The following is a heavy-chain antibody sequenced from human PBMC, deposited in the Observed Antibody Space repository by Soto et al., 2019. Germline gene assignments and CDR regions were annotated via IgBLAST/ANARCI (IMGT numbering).Heavy chain of an antibody. J-gene: IGHJ4*02. D-gene: IGHD1-26*01. V-gene: IGHV3-48*02. CDR3: ARDYRGSYYLIDF. CDR2: ISSSGDTI. CDR1: GFTFSTYS. Sequence: EVQLVESGGGLVQPGGSLRISCTASGFTFSTYSMHWVHQAPGKGLEWLSYISSSGDTIYYADSVKGRFTISRDNAKNSLSLQMNSLRDDDTAVYFCARDYRGSYYLIDFWGQGTLVTVSS.